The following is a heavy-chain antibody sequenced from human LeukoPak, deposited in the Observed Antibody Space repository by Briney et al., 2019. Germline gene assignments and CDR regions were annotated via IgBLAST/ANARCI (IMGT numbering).Heavy chain of an antibody. CDR3: ARGWGGHGRSWGALDF. CDR1: GFNFKNYD. Sequence: GGSLRLSCAASGFNFKNYDFHWVRQAAGKRLEWVSGIGTVTDTFYLDSVEGRFTISRENAKNSFYLQMNGLRARDTAVYYCARGWGGHGRSWGALDFWGQGILVTVSS. V-gene: IGHV3-13*01. D-gene: IGHD3-16*01. CDR2: IGTVTDT. J-gene: IGHJ4*02.